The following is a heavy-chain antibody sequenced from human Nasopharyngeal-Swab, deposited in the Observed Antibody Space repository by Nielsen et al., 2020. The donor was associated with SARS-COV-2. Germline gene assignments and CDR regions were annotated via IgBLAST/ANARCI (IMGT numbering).Heavy chain of an antibody. CDR1: GGSFSGYY. CDR2: INHSEST. CDR3: ARGRYSSSPREYFQH. J-gene: IGHJ1*01. V-gene: IGHV4-34*01. D-gene: IGHD6-6*01. Sequence: SETLSLTCAVYGGSFSGYYWSWIRQPPGKGLEWIGEINHSESTNYNPSLKSRVTISVDTSKNQFSLKLSSVTAADTAVYYCARGRYSSSPREYFQHWGQGTLVTVSS.